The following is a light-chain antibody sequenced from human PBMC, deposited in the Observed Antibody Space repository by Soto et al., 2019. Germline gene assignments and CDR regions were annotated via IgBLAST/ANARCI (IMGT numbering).Light chain of an antibody. CDR3: NSYTGSATPYV. J-gene: IGLJ1*01. CDR1: SSDVGGYNY. Sequence: QSALTQPASVSGSPGQSITISCPGTSSDVGGYNYVSWYQHHPDKAPKLVIYDVTNRPSGVSNRFSGSKAGNTASLTISGLQAEDEADYYCNSYTGSATPYVFGTGTKVTVL. V-gene: IGLV2-14*03. CDR2: DVT.